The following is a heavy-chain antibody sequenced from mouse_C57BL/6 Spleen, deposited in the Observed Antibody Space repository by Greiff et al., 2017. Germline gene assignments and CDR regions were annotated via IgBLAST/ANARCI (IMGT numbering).Heavy chain of an antibody. Sequence: VQLQQSGPELVKPGASVQIPCKASGYTFTDYNMDWVKQSHGKSLEWIGDINPNNGGTIYNQKFKGKATLTVDKSSSTAYMELRSLTSEDTAVYYCARGGLLRPFDYWGQGTTLTVSS. CDR3: ARGGLLRPFDY. CDR2: INPNNGGT. V-gene: IGHV1-18*01. D-gene: IGHD2-3*01. CDR1: GYTFTDYN. J-gene: IGHJ2*01.